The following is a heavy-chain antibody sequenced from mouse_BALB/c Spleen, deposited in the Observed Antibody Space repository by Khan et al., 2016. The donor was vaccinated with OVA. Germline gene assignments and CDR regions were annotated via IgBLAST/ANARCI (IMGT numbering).Heavy chain of an antibody. CDR1: GFTFNNYA. CDR2: VSSGGSYT. V-gene: IGHV5-9-3*01. D-gene: IGHD2-3*01. J-gene: IGHJ2*01. CDR3: ARQGGIYDGPFDY. Sequence: EVKLVESGGGLVKPGGSLKLSCAASGFTFNNYAMSWVRQTPEKRLEWVATVSSGGSYTYYPDNVKGRFTISRDNAESTLYLQMSSLRSEDTAMYYGARQGGIYDGPFDYWGQGTTLTVSS.